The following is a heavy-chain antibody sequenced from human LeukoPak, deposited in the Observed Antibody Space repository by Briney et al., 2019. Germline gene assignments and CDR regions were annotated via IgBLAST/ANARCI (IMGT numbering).Heavy chain of an antibody. CDR2: MNPNSGNT. D-gene: IGHD2-21*01. CDR3: ARGRVRVPDY. Sequence: GASVKVSCKASGYTFTSYDINWVRQATGQGLEWMGWMNPNSGNTGYARKFQGRVTMTRNTSTSTAYMELSSLRSEDTAVYYCARGRVRVPDYWGQGTLVTVSS. V-gene: IGHV1-8*01. CDR1: GYTFTSYD. J-gene: IGHJ4*02.